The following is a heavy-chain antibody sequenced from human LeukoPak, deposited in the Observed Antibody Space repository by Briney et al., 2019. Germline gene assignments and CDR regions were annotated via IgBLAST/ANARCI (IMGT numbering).Heavy chain of an antibody. J-gene: IGHJ4*02. Sequence: GSLRLSCAASGFTFSSYGMSWVRQAPGKGLEWIGEIDHSGTTNYNPSLKSRVTVSPDTSKNQFSLKVTSVTAADTAVYYCARSGTYQYSSTSDYWGQGTLVTVSS. CDR2: IDHSGTT. CDR1: GFTFSSYG. V-gene: IGHV4-34*01. D-gene: IGHD6-13*01. CDR3: ARSGTYQYSSTSDY.